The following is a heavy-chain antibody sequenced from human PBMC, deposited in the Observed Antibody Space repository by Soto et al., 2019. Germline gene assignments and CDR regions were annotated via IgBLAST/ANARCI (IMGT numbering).Heavy chain of an antibody. CDR2: ISAYNGNT. CDR3: ARGELAGSGSYWYKDYYYYMDV. D-gene: IGHD3-10*01. J-gene: IGHJ6*03. Sequence: ASVKVSCKASGYTFTSYGISWVRQAPGQGLEWMGWISAYNGNTNYAQKLQGRVTMTTDTSTSTAYMELRSLRSDDTAVYYCARGELAGSGSYWYKDYYYYMDVWGKGTTVTVSS. CDR1: GYTFTSYG. V-gene: IGHV1-18*01.